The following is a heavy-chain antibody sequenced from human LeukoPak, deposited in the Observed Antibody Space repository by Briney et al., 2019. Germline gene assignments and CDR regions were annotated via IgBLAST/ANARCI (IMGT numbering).Heavy chain of an antibody. CDR1: GGSISGYY. Sequence: SETLSLTCTVSGGSISGYYWSWMRQPPGKGLEWIGDIYYSGIPNYNPSLKSRVTVSVDTSKHQFSLKLTSVTAADTAVYYCVRANYFDYWGQGTPVTVSS. CDR2: IYYSGIP. J-gene: IGHJ4*02. CDR3: VRANYFDY. V-gene: IGHV4-59*01.